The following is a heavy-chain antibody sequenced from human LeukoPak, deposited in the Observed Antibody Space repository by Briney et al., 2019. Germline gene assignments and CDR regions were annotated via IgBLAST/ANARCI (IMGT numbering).Heavy chain of an antibody. CDR1: GFAFSGQP. CDR3: ARHDDLWSGRYYFDY. J-gene: IGHJ4*02. CDR2: ISDSGSIT. Sequence: GGSLRLSCAASGFAFSGQPMGWVRQAPGKGLEWVSVISDSGSITYYADSVKGRFTISRDNSKNTLFLQMNRLRADDTAVYYCARHDDLWSGRYYFDYWGQGTLVTVSS. V-gene: IGHV3-23*01. D-gene: IGHD3-3*01.